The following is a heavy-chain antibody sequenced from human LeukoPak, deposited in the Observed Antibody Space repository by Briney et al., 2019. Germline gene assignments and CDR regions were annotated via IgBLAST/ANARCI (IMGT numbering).Heavy chain of an antibody. V-gene: IGHV7-4-1*02. CDR2: IHPSTGNT. Sequence: ASVKASCKTSGYTFTNYAMNWVRQAPGQGLEWMGWIHPSTGNTAYAQGFTGRFVFSLDTSVSTTYLQISGLKAEDTAVYFCASAFQSLGGLSLPDYWGQGTLVTVSS. CDR1: GYTFTNYA. CDR3: ASAFQSLGGLSLPDY. D-gene: IGHD3-16*02. J-gene: IGHJ4*02.